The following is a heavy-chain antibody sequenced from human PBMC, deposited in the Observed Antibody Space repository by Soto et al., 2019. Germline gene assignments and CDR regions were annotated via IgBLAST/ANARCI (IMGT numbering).Heavy chain of an antibody. CDR2: IYYSGST. D-gene: IGHD5-18*01. CDR3: ARGLVDTGNPPRPADY. CDR1: GGSISSGGYY. Sequence: SETLSLTCTVSGGSISSGGYYWSWIRQHPGKGLEWIGYIYYSGSTYYNPSLKSRVTISVDTSKTQFSLKLSSVTAADTAVYYCARGLVDTGNPPRPADYWGQGTLVIVSS. J-gene: IGHJ4*02. V-gene: IGHV4-31*03.